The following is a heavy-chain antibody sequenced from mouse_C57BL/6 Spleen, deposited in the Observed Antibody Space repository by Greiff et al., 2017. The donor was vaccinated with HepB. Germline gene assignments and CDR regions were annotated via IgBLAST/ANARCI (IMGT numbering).Heavy chain of an antibody. CDR2: ISSGSSTI. D-gene: IGHD2-3*01. Sequence: EVQVVESGGGLVKPGGSLKLSCAASGFTFSDYGMHWVRQAPEKGLEWVAYISSGSSTIYYADTVKGRFTISRDNAKHTLFLQMTSLRSEDTAMYYCAKAPRWLLPHYFDDWGQGTTLTVSS. J-gene: IGHJ2*01. V-gene: IGHV5-17*01. CDR3: AKAPRWLLPHYFDD. CDR1: GFTFSDYG.